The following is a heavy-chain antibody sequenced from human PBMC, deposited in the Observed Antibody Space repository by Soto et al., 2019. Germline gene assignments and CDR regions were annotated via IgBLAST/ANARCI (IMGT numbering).Heavy chain of an antibody. D-gene: IGHD3-22*01. Sequence: SETLSLTCAVSGGSISSGGYSWNWIRQPPGKGLEWIGYIYYSGSTHYNPSLKSRVTISVDKSKNQFSLKLSSVTAADTAVYYCARAYYDSSGYSLDPWGQGILVTVSS. J-gene: IGHJ5*02. CDR1: GGSISSGGYS. CDR2: IYYSGST. V-gene: IGHV4-61*05. CDR3: ARAYYDSSGYSLDP.